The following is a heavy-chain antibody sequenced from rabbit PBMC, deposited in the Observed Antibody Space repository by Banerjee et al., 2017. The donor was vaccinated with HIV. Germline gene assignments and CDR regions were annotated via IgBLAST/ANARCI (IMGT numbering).Heavy chain of an antibody. Sequence: LTLTCTASGFSFSSSYWICWVRQAPGKGLEWIACIYTGSSGSTDYANWAKGRFTISRTSSTTVSLQMTSLTAADTATYFCARDLAGVIGWNFDLWGPGTLVTVS. CDR1: GFSFSSSYW. J-gene: IGHJ4*01. CDR2: IYTGSSGST. D-gene: IGHD4-1*01. V-gene: IGHV1S45*01. CDR3: ARDLAGVIGWNFDL.